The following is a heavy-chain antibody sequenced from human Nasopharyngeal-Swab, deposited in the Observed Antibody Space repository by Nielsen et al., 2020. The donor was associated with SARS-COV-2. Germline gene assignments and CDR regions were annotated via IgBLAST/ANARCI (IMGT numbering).Heavy chain of an antibody. CDR1: GYTFTGYA. D-gene: IGHD3-22*01. V-gene: IGHV7-4-1*02. CDR2: INTNTGNP. Sequence: ASVKVSCKASGYTFTGYAMNWVRQAPGQGLEWMGWINTNTGNPTYAQGFTGRFVFSLDTSVSTAYLQISSLKAEDTAVYYCARGGGVRRYYDSSGYYYYYYGMDVWGQGTTVTVSS. CDR3: ARGGGVRRYYDSSGYYYYYYGMDV. J-gene: IGHJ6*02.